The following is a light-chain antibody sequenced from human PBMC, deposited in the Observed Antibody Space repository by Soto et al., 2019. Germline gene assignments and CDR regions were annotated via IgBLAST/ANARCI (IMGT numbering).Light chain of an antibody. CDR3: QHCNYLPI. Sequence: DIQMTQSPSSLYASVGDRVTITCQASQDITSYLTWYQHKPGKAPKLLIYDASILEAGVPLRFSGSGSGTDFTLTISSLQPEDVATYYCQHCNYLPIFGPGTTVDFK. CDR2: DAS. J-gene: IGKJ3*01. V-gene: IGKV1-33*01. CDR1: QDITSY.